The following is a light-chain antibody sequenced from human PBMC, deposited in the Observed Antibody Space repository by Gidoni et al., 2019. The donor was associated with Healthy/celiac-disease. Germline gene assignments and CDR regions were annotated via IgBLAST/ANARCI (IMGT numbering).Light chain of an antibody. CDR2: GKN. J-gene: IGLJ2*01. CDR3: NSWDSSGNHHVV. CDR1: SLRSYY. V-gene: IGLV3-19*02. Sequence: SSELTQDPAVSVALGQTVRITCQGDSLRSYYASWYQQKPGQAPVRVIYGKNNRPSGIPDRFSGPSSGNTASLTITGAQAEDEADYYCNSWDSSGNHHVVFGGGTKLTV.